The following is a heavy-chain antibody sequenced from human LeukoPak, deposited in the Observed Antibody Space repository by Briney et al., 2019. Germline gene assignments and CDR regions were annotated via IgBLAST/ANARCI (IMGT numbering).Heavy chain of an antibody. CDR1: GFTLSSYW. CDR3: ARGGLDHAFDL. J-gene: IGHJ3*01. V-gene: IGHV3-74*01. Sequence: PGGSLRLSCAASGFTLSSYWMYWVRQAPGKGLKYVSRINNDGSGTSYADSVKGRFTISRDNAKSTVYLQMNSLRPEETDMFYCARGGLDHAFDLWGQGTMVSVSS. CDR2: INNDGSGT. D-gene: IGHD3/OR15-3a*01.